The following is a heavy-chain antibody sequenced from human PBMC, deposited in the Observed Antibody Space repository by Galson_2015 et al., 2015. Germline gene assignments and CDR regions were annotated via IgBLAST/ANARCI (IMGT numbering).Heavy chain of an antibody. J-gene: IGHJ4*02. CDR1: GLTLSSYA. CDR2: ISGSGGGA. D-gene: IGHD5-12*01. Sequence: SLRLSCAASGLTLSSYAMNWVRQAPGKGLEWVSGISGSGGGASYADSVKGRFTISRDNSKNTLYLHMNSLRAEDTAIYYCAKGYSVVATINPFDYWGQGTLVTVSS. V-gene: IGHV3-23*01. CDR3: AKGYSVVATINPFDY.